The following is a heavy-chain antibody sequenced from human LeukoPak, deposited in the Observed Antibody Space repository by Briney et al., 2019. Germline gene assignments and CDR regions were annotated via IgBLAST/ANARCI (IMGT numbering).Heavy chain of an antibody. J-gene: IGHJ4*02. CDR2: ISSSSSSTM. V-gene: IGHV3-48*01. Sequence: GGSLRLSXAASGFTFSTYSMNWVRQTPGKGLEWVSYISSSSSSTMYYADSVKGRFTISGDNAKNSLSLQMYSLRAEDTAVYYCARLQGSGSFSSFDYWGRGTLVTVSS. CDR3: ARLQGSGSFSSFDY. CDR1: GFTFSTYS. D-gene: IGHD3-10*01.